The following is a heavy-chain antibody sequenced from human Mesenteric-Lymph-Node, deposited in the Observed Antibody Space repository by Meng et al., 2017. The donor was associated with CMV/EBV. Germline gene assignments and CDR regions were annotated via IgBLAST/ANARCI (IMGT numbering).Heavy chain of an antibody. D-gene: IGHD5-18*01. J-gene: IGHJ5*02. CDR1: SFSGYY. CDR2: INHSGST. V-gene: IGHV4-34*01. Sequence: SFSGYYWSWNRQPPGKGLGWIGEINHSGSTNYNPSLKSRVTISVDTSKNQFSLKLSSVTAADTAVYYCARNRAGYSYGYNRHNWFDPWGQGTLVTVSS. CDR3: ARNRAGYSYGYNRHNWFDP.